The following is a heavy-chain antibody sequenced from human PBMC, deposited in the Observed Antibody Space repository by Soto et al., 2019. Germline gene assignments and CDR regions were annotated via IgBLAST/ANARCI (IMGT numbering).Heavy chain of an antibody. CDR1: GGTFSSYA. D-gene: IGHD3-22*01. Sequence: SVKVSCKASGGTFSSYAISWVRQAPGQGLEWMGGIIPIFGTANYAQKFQGRVTITADESTSTAYMELSSLRSEDTAVYYCARARHYYDSSGYYLYYYYGMDVWGQGTTVTVSS. J-gene: IGHJ6*02. CDR2: IIPIFGTA. V-gene: IGHV1-69*13. CDR3: ARARHYYDSSGYYLYYYYGMDV.